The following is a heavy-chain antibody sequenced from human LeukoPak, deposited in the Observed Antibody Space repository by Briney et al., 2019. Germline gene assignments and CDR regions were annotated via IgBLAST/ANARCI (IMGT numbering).Heavy chain of an antibody. D-gene: IGHD2-8*02. Sequence: SQTLSLTCAISGDSVSSKSAAWIWIRQSPSRGLVWLRKTYYRSKWFNDTAESVKSRVTINPDTSKNQFSLHLNSVTPEDTAVYYCARGLLVGHHDYHAMDDWGQGTTVTVSS. CDR1: GDSVSSKSAA. CDR3: ARGLLVGHHDYHAMDD. V-gene: IGHV6-1*01. J-gene: IGHJ6*02. CDR2: TYYRSKWFN.